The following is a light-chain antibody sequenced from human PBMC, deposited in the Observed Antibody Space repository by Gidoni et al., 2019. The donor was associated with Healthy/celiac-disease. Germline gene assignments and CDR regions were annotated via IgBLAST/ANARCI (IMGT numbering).Light chain of an antibody. CDR2: YDS. CDR3: QVWDSNDVHGV. J-gene: IGLJ2*01. Sequence: SCVPTVPLSVAAVPQKTARMTCGGNNIGSKSVHWYQQKPGQAPVLVMYYDSDRPSGIPARFSGCSVGSTAPLPISRVEARDEADYSCQVWDSNDVHGVFGGGTKLSVL. CDR1: NIGSKS. V-gene: IGLV3-21*04.